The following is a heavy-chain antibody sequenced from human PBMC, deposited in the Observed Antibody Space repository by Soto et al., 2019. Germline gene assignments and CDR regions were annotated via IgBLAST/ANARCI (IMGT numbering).Heavy chain of an antibody. CDR2: INPSGGST. CDR1: GYSFTTYY. D-gene: IGHD1-26*01. V-gene: IGHV1-46*01. Sequence: QVQLVQSGAEVKMPGASVKVSCKASGYSFTTYYMHWVRQAPGQGLEWMAIINPSGGSTIYAQRFQGRVTMTRDTSTSAVYMELSSLRSEDTAVYCCASDRGTIVGATPYWFDLWGQGTLVPVSS. J-gene: IGHJ5*02. CDR3: ASDRGTIVGATPYWFDL.